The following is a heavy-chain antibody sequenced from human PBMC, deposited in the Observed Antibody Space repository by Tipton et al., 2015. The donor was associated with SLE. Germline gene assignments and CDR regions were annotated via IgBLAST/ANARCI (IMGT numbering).Heavy chain of an antibody. CDR3: ARGSSSWSIFDF. V-gene: IGHV4-59*01. D-gene: IGHD6-13*01. CDR1: GGSIGSYY. CDR2: IFYSGGT. J-gene: IGHJ4*02. Sequence: LRLSCTVSGGSIGSYYWTWIRQPPGKGLEWIGYIFYSGGTNYNPSLKSRVTMSVDTSKNQFSLNLSSVTAADTAVYYCARGSSSWSIFDFWGQGTLVAVSS.